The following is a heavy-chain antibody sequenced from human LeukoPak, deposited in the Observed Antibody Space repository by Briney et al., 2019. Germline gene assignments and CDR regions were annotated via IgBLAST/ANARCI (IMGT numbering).Heavy chain of an antibody. CDR2: INNDESSI. V-gene: IGHV3-74*01. J-gene: IGHJ4*02. CDR3: ARLHYDVLTGPFDY. D-gene: IGHD3-9*01. CDR1: GFTFSSYW. Sequence: GGSLRLSCAGSGFTFSSYWMHWVREAPGKGLEWVSRINNDESSIRYADSVKGRFTISRDNAKNTLYLQMNSLRVEDTAVYYCARLHYDVLTGPFDYWGQGTLVTVSS.